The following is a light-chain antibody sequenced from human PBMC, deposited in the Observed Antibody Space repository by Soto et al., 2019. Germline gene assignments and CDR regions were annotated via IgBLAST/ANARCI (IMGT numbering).Light chain of an antibody. V-gene: IGKV1-5*03. CDR1: QTISSW. CDR2: KAS. CDR3: QHYNSYSEA. Sequence: DVQMTGSPAAVSGSVGDRVTITCRASQTISSWLAWYQQKPGKAPKLLIYKASTLKSGVPSRFSGSGSGTEFTLTISSLQPDDFATYYCQHYNSYSEAFGQGTKVDIK. J-gene: IGKJ1*01.